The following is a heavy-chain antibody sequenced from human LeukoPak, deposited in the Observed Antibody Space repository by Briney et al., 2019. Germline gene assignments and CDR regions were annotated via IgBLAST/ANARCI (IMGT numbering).Heavy chain of an antibody. CDR1: GGTFSSYA. J-gene: IGHJ5*02. D-gene: IGHD1-26*01. CDR3: ARAPRPGRLEWFDP. Sequence: SVKVSCKASGGTFSSYAISWVRQAPGQGLERMGRIIPILGIANYAQKFQGRVTITADKSTSTAYMELSSLRSEDTAVYYCARAPRPGRLEWFDPWGQGTLVTVSS. V-gene: IGHV1-69*04. CDR2: IIPILGIA.